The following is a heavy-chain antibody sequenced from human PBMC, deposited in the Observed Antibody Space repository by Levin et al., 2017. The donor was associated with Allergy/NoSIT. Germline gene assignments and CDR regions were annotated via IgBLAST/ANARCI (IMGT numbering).Heavy chain of an antibody. J-gene: IGHJ5*02. V-gene: IGHV3-74*01. Sequence: GESLKISCAASGFTFSNYWMHWVRQVPRKGLVWVARINSDGRRAYYADFVKGRFTVSRDNAMNTLYLQMNSLRGEDTALYYCVCDVSRLCLLSGWFDARGQGTLVTASS. CDR2: INSDGRRA. CDR1: GFTFSNYW. CDR3: VCDVSRLCLLSGWFDA. D-gene: IGHD3-16*01.